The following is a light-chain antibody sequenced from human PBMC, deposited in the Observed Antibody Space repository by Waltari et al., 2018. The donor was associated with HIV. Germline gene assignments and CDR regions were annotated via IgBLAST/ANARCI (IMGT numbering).Light chain of an antibody. CDR3: ASWDGSLNCWV. CDR2: NNN. V-gene: IGLV1-44*01. J-gene: IGLJ3*02. Sequence: QSVLTQPPSASGTPGQRVTISCSGGSSNIGRDTVNWYQHLPGTAPKLLIYNNNRRPSGVPDRFSGSKSGTSASLAISGLQSEDEADYYCASWDGSLNCWVFGGGTKLTVL. CDR1: SSNIGRDT.